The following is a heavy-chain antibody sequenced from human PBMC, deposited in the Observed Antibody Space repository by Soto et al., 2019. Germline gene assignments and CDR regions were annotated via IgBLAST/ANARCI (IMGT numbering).Heavy chain of an antibody. CDR3: ARDSWGYSSGWYDY. D-gene: IGHD6-19*01. CDR1: GYTFTSYG. CDR2: ISGYSANT. V-gene: IGHV1-18*01. J-gene: IGHJ5*01. Sequence: ASVKVSCKSSGYTFTSYGITWVRQAPGQGLEWMGWISGYSANTNYAQKYQGRVTMTTDTSTSTAYMELRSLTSDDTAVYYCARDSWGYSSGWYDYWRHRTLVPVSS.